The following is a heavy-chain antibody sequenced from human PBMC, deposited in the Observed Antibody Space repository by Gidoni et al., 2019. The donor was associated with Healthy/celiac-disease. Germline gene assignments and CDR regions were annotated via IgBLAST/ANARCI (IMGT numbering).Heavy chain of an antibody. CDR3: ARGPLQWLVPNDAFDI. J-gene: IGHJ3*02. Sequence: QVQLQQWVAGLLKPSETLSLTCAVYGGSFSGYYWSWIRQPPGKGLEWIGEINHSGSTNYNPSLKSRVTISVDTSKNQFSLKLSSVTAADTAVYYCARGPLQWLVPNDAFDIWGQGTMVTVSS. V-gene: IGHV4-34*01. D-gene: IGHD6-19*01. CDR1: GGSFSGYY. CDR2: INHSGST.